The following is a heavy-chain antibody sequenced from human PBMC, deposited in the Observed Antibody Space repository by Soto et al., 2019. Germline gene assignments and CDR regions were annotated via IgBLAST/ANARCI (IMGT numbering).Heavy chain of an antibody. Sequence: PSETLSLTCTVFGDSMSTYSWSWIRQPPGKGLEWIGYIYYTSTGSTNYNPSLKSRVTISIDTSTNQFSLKLSSVTAADTAVYYCARDLVPDYYDSSAVSQGRAPDYYYYGMDVWGQGTTVTVSS. D-gene: IGHD3-22*01. J-gene: IGHJ6*02. V-gene: IGHV4-59*12. CDR2: IYYTSTGST. CDR1: GDSMSTYS. CDR3: ARDLVPDYYDSSAVSQGRAPDYYYYGMDV.